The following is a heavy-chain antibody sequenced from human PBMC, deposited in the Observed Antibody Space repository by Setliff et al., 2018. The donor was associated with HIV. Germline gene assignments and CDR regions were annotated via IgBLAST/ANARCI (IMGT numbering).Heavy chain of an antibody. CDR1: GYTFTGYH. D-gene: IGHD5-12*01. CDR2: INPNSGGT. V-gene: IGHV1-2*05. CDR3: ARGGYSGYDTGDAFDI. J-gene: IGHJ3*02. Sequence: ASVKVSCKASGYTFTGYHIHWVRQAPGQGLEWLGRINPNSGGTKYAQKFQGRVTMTRDTSISTAYMQLSSLSSDDTVVYYCARGGYSGYDTGDAFDIWGQETMVTVSS.